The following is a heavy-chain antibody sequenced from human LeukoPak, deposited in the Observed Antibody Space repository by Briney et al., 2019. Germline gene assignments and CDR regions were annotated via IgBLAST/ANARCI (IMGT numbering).Heavy chain of an antibody. Sequence: GGSLRLSCAASGFTFSSYAVSWVRQAPGKGLAWVSAISGSGGSAYYADSVKGRFTISRDNSKNTLYLQMNSLRAEDTAVYYCAGRGYSYGPPRDYWGQGTLVTVSS. J-gene: IGHJ4*02. CDR3: AGRGYSYGPPRDY. D-gene: IGHD5-18*01. CDR2: ISGSGGSA. CDR1: GFTFSSYA. V-gene: IGHV3-23*01.